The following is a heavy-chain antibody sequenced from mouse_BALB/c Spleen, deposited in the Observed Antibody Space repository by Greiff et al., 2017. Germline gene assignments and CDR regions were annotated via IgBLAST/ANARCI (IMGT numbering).Heavy chain of an antibody. Sequence: EVKLMESGGGLVKPGGSLKLSCAASGFTFSDYYMEWVRQTPEKRLEWVATISDGGSYTYYPDSVKGRFTITRDNAKNNLYLQMSSLKSEDTAMYFCARGEITTALFDDWGQGTTLTVSS. CDR1: GFTFSDYY. D-gene: IGHD1-1*01. V-gene: IGHV5-4*02. J-gene: IGHJ2*01. CDR2: ISDGGSYT. CDR3: ARGEITTALFDD.